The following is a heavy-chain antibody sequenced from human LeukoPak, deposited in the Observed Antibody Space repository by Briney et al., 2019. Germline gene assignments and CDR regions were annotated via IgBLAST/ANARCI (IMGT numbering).Heavy chain of an antibody. Sequence: PSETLSLTCTVSGGSVSSSAYYWGWIRQPPGKGLVWIGSIYYSGSTYYNPSLKSRVTISVDTSKNQFSLKLSSVTAADTAVYYCAREPAMNWYFDYWGQGTLVTVSS. CDR2: IYYSGST. J-gene: IGHJ4*02. V-gene: IGHV4-39*07. D-gene: IGHD1-1*01. CDR1: GGSVSSSAYY. CDR3: AREPAMNWYFDY.